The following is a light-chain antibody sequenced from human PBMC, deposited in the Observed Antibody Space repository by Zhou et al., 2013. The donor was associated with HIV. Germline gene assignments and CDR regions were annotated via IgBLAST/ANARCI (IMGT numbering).Light chain of an antibody. CDR3: QQYGSSPST. Sequence: EVVLTQSPTTPSLSPGERATLSCRASQSVSSSYLAWYQQKPGQAPRLLIYGASSRATGIPDRFSGSGSGTDFTLTISRLEPEDFAVYYCQQYGSSPSTFGGGTKVEIK. J-gene: IGKJ4*01. V-gene: IGKV3-20*01. CDR1: QSVSSSY. CDR2: GAS.